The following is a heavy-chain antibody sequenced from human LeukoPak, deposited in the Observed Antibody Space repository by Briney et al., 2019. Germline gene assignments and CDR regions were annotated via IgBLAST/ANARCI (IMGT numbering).Heavy chain of an antibody. J-gene: IGHJ1*01. CDR1: GYTLTELS. D-gene: IGHD2-2*01. Sequence: ASVKVSCKVSGYTLTELSMHWVRQAPGKGLEWMGGFDPEDGGTIYAQKFQGGVTMTEDTSTDTAYMELSSLRSEDTAVYYCATGLPAAKREYFQHWGQGTLVTVSS. V-gene: IGHV1-24*01. CDR2: FDPEDGGT. CDR3: ATGLPAAKREYFQH.